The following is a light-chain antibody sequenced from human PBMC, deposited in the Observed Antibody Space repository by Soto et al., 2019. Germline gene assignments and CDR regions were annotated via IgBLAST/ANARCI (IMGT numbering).Light chain of an antibody. V-gene: IGLV2-8*01. Sequence: SVLAQPPPASGSPGQSVTISCPGTSSDVGGYNYVSWYQQHPGKAPKLMIYEVSKRPSGVPDRFSGSKSGNTASLTVSGLQAEDEADYYCSSYAGSNNLYVFGTGTKVTVL. CDR1: SSDVGGYNY. CDR3: SSYAGSNNLYV. J-gene: IGLJ1*01. CDR2: EVS.